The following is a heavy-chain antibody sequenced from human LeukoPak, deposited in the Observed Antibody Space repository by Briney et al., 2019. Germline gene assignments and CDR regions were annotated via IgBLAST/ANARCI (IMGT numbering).Heavy chain of an antibody. D-gene: IGHD2-2*03. CDR1: GFTFSNYG. J-gene: IGHJ3*02. Sequence: PGGSLRLSCVDSGFTFSNYGMNWVRQAPGEGLEWLSYISSSGTPKYSADSVKGRFTISRDNSKNTLYLQMNSLRAEDTAVYYCARVDDLDAFDMWGQGTMVTVSS. CDR3: ARVDDLDAFDM. CDR2: ISSSGTPK. V-gene: IGHV3-48*01.